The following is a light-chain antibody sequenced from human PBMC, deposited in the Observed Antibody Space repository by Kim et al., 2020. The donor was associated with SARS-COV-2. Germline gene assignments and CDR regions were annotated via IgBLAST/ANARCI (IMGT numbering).Light chain of an antibody. CDR3: QSYDSSNPWV. CDR1: RGSVASNY. V-gene: IGLV6-57*02. CDR2: EDN. Sequence: KTVTSPGTGGRGSVASNYVQWYQRRPGSAPTTVIYEDNQRPSGVPDRFSGSIDSSSNSASLTISGLKTEDEADYYCQSYDSSNPWVFGGGTQLTVL. J-gene: IGLJ3*02.